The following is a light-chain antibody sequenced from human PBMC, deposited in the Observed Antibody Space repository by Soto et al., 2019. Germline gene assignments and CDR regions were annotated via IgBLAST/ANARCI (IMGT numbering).Light chain of an antibody. Sequence: EIVMTQSPATLSVSPGERATLSCRASQSVSGNLAWYQQKPGQAPRLLIYGPSTRATGIPARFSGSGSGTEFTLNISSLQSEDFAVYYCQQYNNWPLTFGGGTKVEIK. CDR1: QSVSGN. V-gene: IGKV3-15*01. J-gene: IGKJ4*01. CDR2: GPS. CDR3: QQYNNWPLT.